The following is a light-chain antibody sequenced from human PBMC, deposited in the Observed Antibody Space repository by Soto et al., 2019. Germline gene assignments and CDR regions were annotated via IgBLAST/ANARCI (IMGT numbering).Light chain of an antibody. V-gene: IGKV1-12*01. J-gene: IGKJ2*03. CDR1: QGISSW. Sequence: DIQMTQSPSSVSASVGDRVTITCRASQGISSWLALYQQEPGKAPKLLIYGASTLQSGVPPRFSGSGSETEFMLTISRLQSEDFATYYCQQYYSSYSFGQGTKVDIK. CDR3: QQYYSSYS. CDR2: GAS.